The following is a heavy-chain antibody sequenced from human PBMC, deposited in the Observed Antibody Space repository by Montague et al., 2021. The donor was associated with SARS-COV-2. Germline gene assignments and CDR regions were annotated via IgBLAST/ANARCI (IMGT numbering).Heavy chain of an antibody. V-gene: IGHV3-48*03. D-gene: IGHD2-21*01. CDR3: ARDRDWDDWCGMDV. CDR2: ISSSGGGSTX. Sequence: SPRLSCAASGFIFSSYEMNWVRQAPGKGLEWISYISSSGGGSTXXXTXXXKGRFTISRDNAKNSLYLQMNSLRVEDTAIYYCARDRDWDDWCGMDVWGQGTTVTISS. J-gene: IGHJ6*02. CDR1: GFIFSSYE.